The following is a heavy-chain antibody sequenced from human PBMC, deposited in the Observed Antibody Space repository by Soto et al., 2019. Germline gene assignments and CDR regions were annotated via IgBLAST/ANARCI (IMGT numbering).Heavy chain of an antibody. CDR2: ISAYNGNT. V-gene: IGHV1-18*01. J-gene: IGHJ6*03. Sequence: QVQLVQSGAEVKKPGASVKVSCKASGYTFTSYGISWVRQAPGQGLEWMGWISAYNGNTNYAQKLQGRVTMTTDTSTITAYMELRSLRSDDTAVYYCARIVLMVYAPDYYYMDVWGKGTTVTVSS. CDR1: GYTFTSYG. CDR3: ARIVLMVYAPDYYYMDV. D-gene: IGHD2-8*01.